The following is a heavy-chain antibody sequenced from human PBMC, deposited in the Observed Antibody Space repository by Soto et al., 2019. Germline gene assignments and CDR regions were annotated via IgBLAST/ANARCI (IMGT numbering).Heavy chain of an antibody. CDR2: ISGSGDTT. CDR1: GFTFSSYA. V-gene: IGHV3-23*01. Sequence: GSLRLSCAASGFTFSSYAMSWVRQAPGKGLEWVSGISGSGDTTYYTDSVKGRFTISRDNSKNTLYLQMNSLRAEDTAVYYCAKDHPITMIVVGYFDYWGQGTLVTVSS. D-gene: IGHD3-22*01. CDR3: AKDHPITMIVVGYFDY. J-gene: IGHJ4*02.